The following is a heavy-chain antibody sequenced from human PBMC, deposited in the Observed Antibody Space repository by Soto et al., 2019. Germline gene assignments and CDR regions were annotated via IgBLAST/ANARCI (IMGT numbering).Heavy chain of an antibody. J-gene: IGHJ4*02. V-gene: IGHV3-23*01. CDR1: GFSFSTFA. CDR2: ISGSGRDT. Sequence: EVQLLGSGGGLVQPGGSLRLSCAASGFSFSTFAMNWVRQAPGKGLEWVSAISGSGRDTYYGDSVKGRFTISRDNSKNMLYLQMNSLGVEDTAVYYCARGWPGDFWGQGTLVTVSS. D-gene: IGHD3-10*01. CDR3: ARGWPGDF.